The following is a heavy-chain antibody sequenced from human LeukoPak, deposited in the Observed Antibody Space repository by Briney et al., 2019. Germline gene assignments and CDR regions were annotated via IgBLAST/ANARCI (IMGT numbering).Heavy chain of an antibody. V-gene: IGHV1-2*02. CDR1: GYTFTGYY. J-gene: IGHJ6*03. CDR3: ARDLGFGIPTYYYYYYMDV. Sequence: ASVKVSCKASGYTFTGYYMHWVRQAPGQGLEWMGWINPNSGGTNYAQKFQGRVTMTRDTSISTAYMELSRLRSDDTAVYYCARDLGFGIPTYYYYYYMDVWGKGTTVTISS. D-gene: IGHD3-10*01. CDR2: INPNSGGT.